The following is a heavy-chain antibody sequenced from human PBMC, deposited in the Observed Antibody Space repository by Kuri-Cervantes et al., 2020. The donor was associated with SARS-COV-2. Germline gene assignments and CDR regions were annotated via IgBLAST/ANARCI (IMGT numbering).Heavy chain of an antibody. V-gene: IGHV1-69*04. CDR1: GYTFTSYG. Sequence: SVKVSCKASGYTFTSYGISWVRQTPGLGLEWMGRIIPVIGIPNYAQKFQGRVTITADTSTSTVYMDLGSLKSEDTAVYYCATMGGQDWGQGSLVTVSS. CDR2: IIPVIGIP. CDR3: ATMGGQD. J-gene: IGHJ4*02. D-gene: IGHD2-8*01.